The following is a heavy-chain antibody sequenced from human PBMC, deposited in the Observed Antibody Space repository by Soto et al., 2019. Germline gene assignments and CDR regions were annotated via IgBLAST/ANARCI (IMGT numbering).Heavy chain of an antibody. Sequence: ASVKVSCKASGGTFSSYAISWVRQAPGQGLEWMGGIIPIFGTANYAQKFQGRVTITADESTSTAYMELSSLRSEDTAVYYCARGLGELSLRSWFDPWGQGTLVTVSS. V-gene: IGHV1-69*13. J-gene: IGHJ5*02. CDR3: ARGLGELSLRSWFDP. D-gene: IGHD3-16*02. CDR1: GGTFSSYA. CDR2: IIPIFGTA.